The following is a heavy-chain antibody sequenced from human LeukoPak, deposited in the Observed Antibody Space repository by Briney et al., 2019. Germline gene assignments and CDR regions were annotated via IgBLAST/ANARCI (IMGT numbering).Heavy chain of an antibody. D-gene: IGHD3-3*01. CDR2: ISYDGSNK. V-gene: IGHV3-30*18. CDR1: GFTFSSYG. CDR3: AKDTAYYDFWSGYSPFDY. Sequence: GGSLRLSCAASGFTFSSYGMHWVRQAPGKGLEWVAVISYDGSNKYYADSVKGRFTISRDNSKNTLYLQMNSLRAEDTAVYYCAKDTAYYDFWSGYSPFDYRGQGTLVTVSS. J-gene: IGHJ4*02.